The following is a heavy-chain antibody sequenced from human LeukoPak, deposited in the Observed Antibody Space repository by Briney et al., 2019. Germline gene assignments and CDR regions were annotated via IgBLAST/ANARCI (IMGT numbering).Heavy chain of an antibody. Sequence: PSQTLSITCAVSGGSISSGGYSWSWIRQPPGKGLEWIGYIYHSGSTYYNPSLKSRVTISVDRSKNQFSLKLSSVTAADTAVYYCARGGNYYDSSGYSDVPYYFDYWGQGTLVTVSS. CDR2: IYHSGST. D-gene: IGHD3-22*01. V-gene: IGHV4-30-2*01. J-gene: IGHJ4*02. CDR3: ARGGNYYDSSGYSDVPYYFDY. CDR1: GGSISSGGYS.